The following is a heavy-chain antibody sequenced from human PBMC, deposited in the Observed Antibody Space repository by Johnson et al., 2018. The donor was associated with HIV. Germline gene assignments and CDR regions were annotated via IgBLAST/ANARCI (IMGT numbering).Heavy chain of an antibody. D-gene: IGHD3-9*01. Sequence: QVQLVESGGGLVQPGGSLRLSCTVSGFIFRDYYMSWIRQAPGKGLEWVSYISSSGKSTNYADSVKGRFTISRDNAKNSLSLQMNSLRAEDTAMYYCAREEGSDILTGPEGAFDIWGQGTMVTVSS. CDR1: GFIFRDYY. J-gene: IGHJ3*02. CDR3: AREEGSDILTGPEGAFDI. V-gene: IGHV3-11*04. CDR2: ISSSGKST.